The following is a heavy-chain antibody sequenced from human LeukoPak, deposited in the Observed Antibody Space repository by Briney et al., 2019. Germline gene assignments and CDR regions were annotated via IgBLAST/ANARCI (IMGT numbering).Heavy chain of an antibody. J-gene: IGHJ4*02. CDR3: ARDQAAAGRN. CDR2: ISSSGSTI. V-gene: IGHV3-48*03. Sequence: PGGSLRLSSAASGFTFSSYEMNWVRQAPGKGLEWVSYISSSGSTIYYADSVKGRFTISRDNAKNSLYLQMNSLRAEDTAVYYCARDQAAAGRNWGQGTLVTVSS. D-gene: IGHD6-13*01. CDR1: GFTFSSYE.